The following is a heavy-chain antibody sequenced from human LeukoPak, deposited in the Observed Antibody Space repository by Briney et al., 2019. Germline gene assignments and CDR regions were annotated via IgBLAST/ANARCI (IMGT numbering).Heavy chain of an antibody. J-gene: IGHJ3*02. D-gene: IGHD3-22*01. CDR1: GGSISSYY. V-gene: IGHV4-59*01. CDR3: ARATCYYDSSGYYSRGFLAFDI. Sequence: SETLSLTCTVSGGSISSYYWSWIRQPPGKGLEWIGYIYYSGSTNYNPSLKSRVTISVDTSKNQFSLKLSSVTAADTAVYYCARATCYYDSSGYYSRGFLAFDIWGQGTMVTVSS. CDR2: IYYSGST.